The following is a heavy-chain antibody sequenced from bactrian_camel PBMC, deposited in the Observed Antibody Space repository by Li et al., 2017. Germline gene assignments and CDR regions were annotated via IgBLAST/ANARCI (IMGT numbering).Heavy chain of an antibody. CDR1: GFTFDGYSD. J-gene: IGHJ4*01. Sequence: VQLVESGGGSVQAGGSLRLSCTASGFTFDGYSDMGWYRQAPGNECELVSTTSSDGSTYYADSVKGRFTISQDNAKNTVYLLMSSLKPEDTAVYYCVKPNPDARGGFDHWGQGTQVTVS. V-gene: IGHV3S63*01. CDR3: VKPNPDARGGFDH. CDR2: TTSSDGST. D-gene: IGHD1*01.